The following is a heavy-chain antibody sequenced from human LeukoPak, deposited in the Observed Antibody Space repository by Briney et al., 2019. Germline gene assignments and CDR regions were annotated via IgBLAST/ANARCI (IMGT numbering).Heavy chain of an antibody. CDR2: IRRKTDTGTT. D-gene: IGHD7-27*01. CDR1: GFIFADTW. Sequence: PGRSLRLSCAASGFIFADTWMNWVRQAPGKGLEWVGLIRRKTDTGTTDYAAPVKGRFTISRDDSKNTLYLQMNGLKTEDTAVYYCTTQQGSWALNYWGQGVLVTVSS. CDR3: TTQQGSWALNY. V-gene: IGHV3-15*07. J-gene: IGHJ4*02.